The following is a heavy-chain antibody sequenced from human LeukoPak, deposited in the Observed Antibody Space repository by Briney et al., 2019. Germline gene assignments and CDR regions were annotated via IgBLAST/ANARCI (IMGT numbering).Heavy chain of an antibody. CDR2: IKQDGSEK. CDR1: GFTFSSYW. J-gene: IGHJ4*02. V-gene: IGHV3-7*01. CDR3: ARDGHDSSGYYHLIDY. D-gene: IGHD3-22*01. Sequence: PGGSLRLSCAASGFTFSSYWMSWVRQAPGKGLEWVANIKQDGSEKYYVDSVKGRFTISRDNAKNSLYLQMNSLRAEDTAVYYCARDGHDSSGYYHLIDYWGQGTLVTVSS.